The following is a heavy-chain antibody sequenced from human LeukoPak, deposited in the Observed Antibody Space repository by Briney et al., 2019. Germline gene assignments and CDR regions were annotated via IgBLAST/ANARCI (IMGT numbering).Heavy chain of an antibody. CDR2: INGVNDNT. CDR1: GYTFTTYA. J-gene: IGHJ4*02. Sequence: GASVKVSCKASGYTFTTYATHWVRQAPGQRLEWMGWINGVNDNTKYSQKLQGRVTITKDTSASTAYMELSSLTSEDTAVYYCAREPVHYYDRSGLDYWGQGTLVTVSS. CDR3: AREPVHYYDRSGLDY. D-gene: IGHD3-22*01. V-gene: IGHV1-3*01.